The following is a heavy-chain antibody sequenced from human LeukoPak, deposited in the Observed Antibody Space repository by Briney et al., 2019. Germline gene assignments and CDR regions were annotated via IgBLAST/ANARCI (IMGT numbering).Heavy chain of an antibody. D-gene: IGHD4-11*01. V-gene: IGHV3-7*01. CDR3: AREGQGNGASVSYSNLDYYYYMDV. Sequence: GGSLRLACPPAGFTVSSYWMGCVRHAPGKWLGWVANIKQDGSEKYYVDSVKGRFTISRDNAKNSLYLQMDSLRAKDTAVYYCAREGQGNGASVSYSNLDYYYYMDVWGKGTTVSVS. CDR2: IKQDGSEK. CDR1: GFTVSSYW. J-gene: IGHJ6*03.